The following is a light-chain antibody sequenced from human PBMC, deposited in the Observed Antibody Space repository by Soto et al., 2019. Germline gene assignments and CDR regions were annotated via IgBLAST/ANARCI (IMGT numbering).Light chain of an antibody. Sequence: DIQLTQSPSFLSASVGDRVTITCRASQGISSYLAWYQQKPGKAPKLLIYAASTLQSGVPLRFSGSGSGTSFTLTISSLQPEDFATYYCQQYNSYGTFGQGTKVDI. V-gene: IGKV1-9*01. CDR3: QQYNSYGT. CDR1: QGISSY. CDR2: AAS. J-gene: IGKJ1*01.